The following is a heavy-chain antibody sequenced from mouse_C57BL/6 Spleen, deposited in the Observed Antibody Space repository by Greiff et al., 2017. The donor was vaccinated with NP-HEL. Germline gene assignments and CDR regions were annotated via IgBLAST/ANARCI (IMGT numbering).Heavy chain of an antibody. V-gene: IGHV5-9-1*02. J-gene: IGHJ3*01. CDR3: TRDREDSNYEDWFAY. CDR2: ISRGGDYI. Sequence: EVMLVESGEGLVKPGGSLKLSCAASGFTFSSYAMSWVRQTPEQRLEWVAYISRGGDYIYYADTVKGRFTISRDNARNTLYLQMSSVKYEDTAMYYCTRDREDSNYEDWFAYWGQGTLVTVSA. D-gene: IGHD2-5*01. CDR1: GFTFSSYA.